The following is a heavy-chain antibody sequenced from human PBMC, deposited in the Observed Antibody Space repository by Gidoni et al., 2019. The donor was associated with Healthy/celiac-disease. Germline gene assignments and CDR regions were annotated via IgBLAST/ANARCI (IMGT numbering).Heavy chain of an antibody. J-gene: IGHJ6*02. Sequence: EVQLVESGGGLVQPGGSLRLSCAASGFTFSSYEMNWVRQAPGKGLEWVSYISSRCSTIYYADSVKGRFTISRDNAKNSLYLQMNSLRAENTAVYYCASRARDYYYYGMDVWGQGTTVTVSS. CDR3: ASRARDYYYYGMDV. CDR1: GFTFSSYE. V-gene: IGHV3-48*03. CDR2: ISSRCSTI.